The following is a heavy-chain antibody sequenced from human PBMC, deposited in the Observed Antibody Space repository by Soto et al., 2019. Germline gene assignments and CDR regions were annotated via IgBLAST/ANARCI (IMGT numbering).Heavy chain of an antibody. V-gene: IGHV4-39*01. D-gene: IGHD1-26*01. CDR1: GGSISSTFYY. Sequence: QLQLQESGPGLVKPSETLSLTCSLSGGSISSTFYYWGWIRQPPGKGLEWLGSIYYSVTTFYNASLKGRVTISFDTSKNQFYLRLTSVTATDTAVYFCARQKWEQPKWFDPWGQGTLVTVSS. J-gene: IGHJ5*02. CDR3: ARQKWEQPKWFDP. CDR2: IYYSVTT.